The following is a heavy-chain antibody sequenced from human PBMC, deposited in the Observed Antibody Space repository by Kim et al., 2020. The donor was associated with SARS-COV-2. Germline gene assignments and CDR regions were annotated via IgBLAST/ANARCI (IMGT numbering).Heavy chain of an antibody. J-gene: IGHJ4*02. V-gene: IGHV3-9*01. CDR2: ISWNSGSI. Sequence: GGSLRLSCAASGFTFDDYAMHWVRQAPGKGLEWVSGISWNSGSIGYADSVKGRFTISRDNAKNSLYLQMNSLRAEDTALYYCAKDIRLPYSSSWYYFDYWGQGTLVTVSS. CDR1: GFTFDDYA. D-gene: IGHD6-13*01. CDR3: AKDIRLPYSSSWYYFDY.